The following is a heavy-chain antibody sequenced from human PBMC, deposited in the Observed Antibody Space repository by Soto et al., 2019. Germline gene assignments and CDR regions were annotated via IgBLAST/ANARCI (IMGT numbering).Heavy chain of an antibody. J-gene: IGHJ5*02. D-gene: IGHD3-10*01. Sequence: GPSVKVSCKASGYTFTSYGISWVRQAPGQGLEWMGGIIAIIGNANYAQKFQGRVTMTADKSTSTAYMELSSLRSEDTAVYYCASYHYYGSGSYYSANWFDPWGQGTLVTVSS. CDR1: GYTFTSYG. CDR2: IIAIIGNA. CDR3: ASYHYYGSGSYYSANWFDP. V-gene: IGHV1-69*10.